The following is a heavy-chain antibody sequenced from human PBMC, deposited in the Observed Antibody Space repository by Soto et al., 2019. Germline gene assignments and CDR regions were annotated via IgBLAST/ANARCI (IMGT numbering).Heavy chain of an antibody. D-gene: IGHD2-15*01. Sequence: LLESGGGLLQPGGSLRLSCSASGFTFSNFAMSWVRQAPGKGLEWVSAMSGSGDATYYADSVKGRFTIARDNSKNTLYLHLNSLRAEDTAVYYCAKFEGFVFGSYYYDYWGQGTLVTVAS. CDR1: GFTFSNFA. V-gene: IGHV3-23*01. CDR3: AKFEGFVFGSYYYDY. CDR2: MSGSGDAT. J-gene: IGHJ4*01.